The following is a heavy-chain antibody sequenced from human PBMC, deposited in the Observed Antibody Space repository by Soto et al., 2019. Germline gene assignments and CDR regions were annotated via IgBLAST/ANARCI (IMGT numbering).Heavy chain of an antibody. V-gene: IGHV3-30-3*01. J-gene: IGHJ4*02. D-gene: IGHD7-27*01. Sequence: QVQLVESGGGVVQPGRSLRLSCAASGFTFSSYAMHWVRQAPGKGLEWVVVISYDGSNKYYADSVKGRFTISRDNSKNTLYLQMNSLRAEDTAVYYCARTGVRDPPPYYFDYWGQGTLVTVSS. CDR3: ARTGVRDPPPYYFDY. CDR2: ISYDGSNK. CDR1: GFTFSSYA.